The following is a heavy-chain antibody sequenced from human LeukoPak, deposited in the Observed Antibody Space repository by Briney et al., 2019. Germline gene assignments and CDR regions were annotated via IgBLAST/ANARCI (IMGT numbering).Heavy chain of an antibody. CDR1: GYTFTSYG. CDR2: ISAYNGKT. J-gene: IGHJ4*02. D-gene: IGHD6-19*01. Sequence: ASXXVSCKASGYTFTSYGISWVRQAPGQGLEWMGWISAYNGKTNYAQKLQGRVTMTTDTSTSTAYMELRSLRSDDTAVYYCAREQWLVPFDYWGQGTLVTVSS. CDR3: AREQWLVPFDY. V-gene: IGHV1-18*01.